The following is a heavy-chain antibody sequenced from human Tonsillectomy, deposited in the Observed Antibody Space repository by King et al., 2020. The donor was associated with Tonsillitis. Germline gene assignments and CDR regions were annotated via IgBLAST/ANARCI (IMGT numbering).Heavy chain of an antibody. V-gene: IGHV3-11*01. CDR3: AREGSIVVVPAAGPNWFDP. CDR2: ISSSGSTI. CDR1: GFTFSDYY. Sequence: VQLVESGGGLVKPGGSLRLSCAASGFTFSDYYMNWIRQAPGKGLDWVSYISSSGSTIYYADSVKGRFTISRDNAKNSLYLQMNSLRAEDTAVYYCAREGSIVVVPAAGPNWFDPWGQGTLVTVSS. J-gene: IGHJ5*02. D-gene: IGHD2-2*01.